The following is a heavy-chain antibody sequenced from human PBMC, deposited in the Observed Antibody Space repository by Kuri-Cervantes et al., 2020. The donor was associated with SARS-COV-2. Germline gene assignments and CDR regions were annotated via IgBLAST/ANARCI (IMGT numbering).Heavy chain of an antibody. CDR1: GYTFSGYS. D-gene: IGHD3-9*01. J-gene: IGHJ3*02. CDR3: ARATTVRRLLVISEGGDFDI. V-gene: IGHV1-2*04. CDR2: INPNSGGT. Sequence: ASVKVSCKASGYTFSGYSRHWVRQAPGQGLEWMGWINPNSGGTNYAQKFQGCVTMTRDTSISTVYMELSRLRSEDTAVYYCARATTVRRLLVISEGGDFDIWGKGTMVTVSS.